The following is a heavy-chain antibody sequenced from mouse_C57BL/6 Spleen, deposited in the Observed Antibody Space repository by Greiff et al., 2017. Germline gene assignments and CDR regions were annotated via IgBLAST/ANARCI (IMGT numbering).Heavy chain of an antibody. CDR2: INYDGSST. D-gene: IGHD2-5*01. J-gene: IGHJ2*01. CDR3: ARRDYSNSFDY. V-gene: IGHV5-16*01. Sequence: EVMLVESVGGLVQPGSSMKLSCTASGFTFSDYYMAWVRQVPEKGLEWVANINYDGSSTYYLDSLKSRFIISRDNAKNILYLQMSSLKSEDTATYYCARRDYSNSFDYWGQGTTLTVSS. CDR1: GFTFSDYY.